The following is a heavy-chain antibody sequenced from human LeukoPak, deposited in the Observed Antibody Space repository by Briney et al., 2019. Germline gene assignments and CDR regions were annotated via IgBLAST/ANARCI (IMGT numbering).Heavy chain of an antibody. Sequence: GESLKISCKGSGYSFSSYWIACVRPMPGKGLEWMGIIYPGDSDTRYSPSFQGQVTISADKSISTAYLQWSSLKASDTAMYYCARHRGYSYGLSGWFDPWGQGTLVTVSS. CDR3: ARHRGYSYGLSGWFDP. D-gene: IGHD5-18*01. CDR1: GYSFSSYW. CDR2: IYPGDSDT. V-gene: IGHV5-51*01. J-gene: IGHJ5*02.